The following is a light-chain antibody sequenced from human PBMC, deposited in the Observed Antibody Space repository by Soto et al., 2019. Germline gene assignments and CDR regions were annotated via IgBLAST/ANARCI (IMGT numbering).Light chain of an antibody. V-gene: IGLV2-8*01. CDR2: EVS. CDR1: SSDIGGYKY. Sequence: QSVLTQPPSASGSPGQSVTISCTGTSSDIGGYKYVSWYQQHAGKAPKLMIYEVSKRPSGVPDRFSGSKSGNTASLTVSGLQAEDEADYYCTSYAGSNNLYVFGTGTKVTVL. J-gene: IGLJ1*01. CDR3: TSYAGSNNLYV.